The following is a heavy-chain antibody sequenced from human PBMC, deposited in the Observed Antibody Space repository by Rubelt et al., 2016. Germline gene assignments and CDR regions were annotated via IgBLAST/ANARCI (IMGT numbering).Heavy chain of an antibody. D-gene: IGHD2-2*01. CDR3: AGDLPTGQLRYTWFDP. CDR2: ISYDGSNK. Sequence: GFTFSSYTMHWVSQAPGTGLEWVALISYDGSNKNYTDSVKGRCTIYRDNSKNTLYLQMNSMRVEDTAVYDCAGDLPTGQLRYTWFDPWGQGTLVTVSS. CDR1: GFTFSSYT. J-gene: IGHJ5*02. V-gene: IGHV3-30*10.